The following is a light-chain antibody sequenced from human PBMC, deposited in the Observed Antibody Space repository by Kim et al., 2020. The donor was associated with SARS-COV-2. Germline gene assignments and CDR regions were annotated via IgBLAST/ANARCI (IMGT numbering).Light chain of an antibody. CDR1: QRIGSS. V-gene: IGKV1-27*01. J-gene: IGKJ1*01. Sequence: DIQMTQSPSSLSASVGDRVTITCRASQRIGSSLAWYQQKPGNVPNLLIFGASALQTGVPSRFIGIGSGTAFTLTISSLRPEDVGTYYCQKHNSDPRTFGQGTKVDIK. CDR2: GAS. CDR3: QKHNSDPRT.